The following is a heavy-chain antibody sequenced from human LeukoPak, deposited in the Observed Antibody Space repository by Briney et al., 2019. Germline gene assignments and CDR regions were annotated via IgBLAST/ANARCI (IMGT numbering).Heavy chain of an antibody. CDR2: IYYSGST. Sequence: SQTLSLTCTVSGGSISSGDYYWGWLRQPPGKGLEWIGYIYYSGSTYYNPSLKRRVTISVDTSKNQFSLKLSSVTAADTAVYYCARDSVLLSPRVSGFDLWGRGTMVTVSS. V-gene: IGHV4-30-4*01. D-gene: IGHD2-21*01. CDR1: GGSISSGDYY. J-gene: IGHJ2*01. CDR3: ARDSVLLSPRVSGFDL.